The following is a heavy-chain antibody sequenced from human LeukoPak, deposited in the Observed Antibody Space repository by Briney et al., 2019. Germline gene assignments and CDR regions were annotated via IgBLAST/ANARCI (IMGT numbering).Heavy chain of an antibody. Sequence: SETLSLTCTVSGGSISSYYWSWIRQPPGKGLEWIGYIYYSGSTNYNPSLKSRVTISVDTSKNQFSLKLSSVTAADTAVYYCARVGASGSGSYYNRAFDMWGQGTMVTVSS. J-gene: IGHJ3*02. CDR1: GGSISSYY. D-gene: IGHD3-10*01. CDR2: IYYSGST. V-gene: IGHV4-59*08. CDR3: ARVGASGSGSYYNRAFDM.